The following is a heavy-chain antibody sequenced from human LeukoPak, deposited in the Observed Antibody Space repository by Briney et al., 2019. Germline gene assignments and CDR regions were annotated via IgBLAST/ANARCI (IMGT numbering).Heavy chain of an antibody. D-gene: IGHD2-2*01. V-gene: IGHV3-48*03. CDR3: ARGERGYCSSTSCYSGDAFDI. CDR1: GFTFSSYE. Sequence: GGSLRLSCAVSGFTFSSYEMNWVRQAPGKGLEWVSYISSSGSTIYYADSVKGRFTISRDNAKNSLYLQMNSLRAEDTAVYYCARGERGYCSSTSCYSGDAFDIWGQGTMVTVSS. J-gene: IGHJ3*02. CDR2: ISSSGSTI.